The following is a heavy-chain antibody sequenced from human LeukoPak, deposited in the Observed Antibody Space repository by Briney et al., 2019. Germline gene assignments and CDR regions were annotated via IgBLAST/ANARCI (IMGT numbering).Heavy chain of an antibody. J-gene: IGHJ4*02. CDR1: GYTFTSYY. CDR2: INPSGGST. Sequence: GASVKVPCKASGYTFTSYYMHWVRQAPGQGLEWMGIINPSGGSTSYAQKFQGRVTMTRDTSTSTVYMELSSLRSEDTAVYYCAIPIARGRPPYYWGQGTLVTVSS. D-gene: IGHD1-14*01. CDR3: AIPIARGRPPYY. V-gene: IGHV1-46*01.